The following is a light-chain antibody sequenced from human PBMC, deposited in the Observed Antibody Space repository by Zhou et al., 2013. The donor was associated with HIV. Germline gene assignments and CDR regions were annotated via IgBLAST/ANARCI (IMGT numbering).Light chain of an antibody. V-gene: IGKV3D-20*02. CDR1: QSVSSNY. CDR3: QQRSNWPLT. CDR2: GAS. J-gene: IGKJ4*01. Sequence: ESALTQSPGTLSLSPGERATLSCRARQSVSSNYLAWYQQKPGQAPSLLIYGASTRATGVPDRFSGSGSGTDFTLTISSLEPEDFAVYYCQQRSNWPLTFGGGTKVEIK.